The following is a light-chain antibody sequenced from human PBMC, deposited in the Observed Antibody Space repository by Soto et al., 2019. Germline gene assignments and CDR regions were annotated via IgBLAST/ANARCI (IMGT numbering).Light chain of an antibody. CDR1: QNINIY. Sequence: IPLTQSPSSLSASVGDRVTVTCRASQNINIYLNWYQQKPGKAPTLLIYGASILQSGVPSRFSGGGSRTDFTLTISSLQAEGFATYYCQQSYRSPYTFGQGTRLEI. V-gene: IGKV1-39*01. J-gene: IGKJ2*01. CDR3: QQSYRSPYT. CDR2: GAS.